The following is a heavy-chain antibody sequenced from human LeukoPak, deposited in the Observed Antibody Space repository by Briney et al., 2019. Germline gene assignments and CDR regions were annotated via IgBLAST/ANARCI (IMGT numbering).Heavy chain of an antibody. CDR2: ISYDGSNK. Sequence: GGSLRLSCAASGFTFSSYGMHWVRQAPGKGLEWVAVISYDGSNKYYADSVKGRFTISRDNSKNTLYLQMNSLRAEDTAVYYCAKAKPYSSSWYAYWGQGTLVTVSS. CDR3: AKAKPYSSSWYAY. V-gene: IGHV3-30*18. D-gene: IGHD6-13*01. CDR1: GFTFSSYG. J-gene: IGHJ4*02.